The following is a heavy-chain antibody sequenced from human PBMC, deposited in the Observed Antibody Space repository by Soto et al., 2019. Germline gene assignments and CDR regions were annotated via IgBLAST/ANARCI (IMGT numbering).Heavy chain of an antibody. CDR1: GFTFSSYW. Sequence: PGGSLRLSCAASGFTFSSYWMHWVRQAPGKGLVWVSRINSDGSSPIYADSVKGRFTISRDNAKNMLFLQMNSLRAEDTAVYFCARALPSWGFGVVNDAFDVWGQGTMVTVSS. V-gene: IGHV3-74*01. CDR3: ARALPSWGFGVVNDAFDV. CDR2: INSDGSSP. J-gene: IGHJ3*01. D-gene: IGHD3-3*01.